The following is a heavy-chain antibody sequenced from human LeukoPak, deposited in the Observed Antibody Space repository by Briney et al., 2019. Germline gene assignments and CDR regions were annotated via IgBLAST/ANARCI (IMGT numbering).Heavy chain of an antibody. D-gene: IGHD6-13*01. CDR3: ARVRRYSSSWGYYFDY. J-gene: IGHJ4*02. CDR2: INQDGREK. CDR1: VFTFSSYW. V-gene: IGHV3-7*01. Sequence: GGSLRLSCAASVFTFSSYWMSCVRGAPGKGLECGADINQDGREKYCVDSVKGGFTISRDNPKNSLYLQMNSLIGEETAVYYCARVRRYSSSWGYYFDYWGQGTLVTVSS.